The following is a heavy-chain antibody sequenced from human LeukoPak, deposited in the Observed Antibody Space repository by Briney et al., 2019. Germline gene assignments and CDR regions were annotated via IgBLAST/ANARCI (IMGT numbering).Heavy chain of an antibody. CDR2: ISGSGGST. CDR3: EKDHCSSTSCYELLWFDY. Sequence: GGSLRLSCTASGFTFSSYAMSWVRQAPGKGLEWVSAISGSGGSTYYADSVKGRFTISRDNSKNTLYLQMNSLRAEDTAVYYCEKDHCSSTSCYELLWFDYWGQGTLVTVSS. D-gene: IGHD2-2*01. J-gene: IGHJ4*02. V-gene: IGHV3-23*01. CDR1: GFTFSSYA.